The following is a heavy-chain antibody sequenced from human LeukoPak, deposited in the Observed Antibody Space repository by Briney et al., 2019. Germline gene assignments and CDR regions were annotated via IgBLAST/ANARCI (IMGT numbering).Heavy chain of an antibody. V-gene: IGHV3-53*01. J-gene: IGHJ6*02. Sequence: GGSLRLSCAASGFTVSSAYMSWVRQAPGKGLEWVSVIYSGGSTYYADSVKGRFTISRDNSKNTLYLQMNSLRAEDTAVYYCARESHYYDSSGSRHYYGMDVWGQGTTVTVSS. CDR3: ARESHYYDSSGSRHYYGMDV. CDR2: IYSGGST. D-gene: IGHD3-22*01. CDR1: GFTVSSAY.